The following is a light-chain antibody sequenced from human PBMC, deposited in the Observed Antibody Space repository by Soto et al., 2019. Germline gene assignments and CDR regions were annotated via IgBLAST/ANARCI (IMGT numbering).Light chain of an antibody. V-gene: IGKV3-11*01. CDR1: QSVNKH. CDR2: DTS. Sequence: EIVLTQSPATLSVSPGERATLSCRASQSVNKHLAWYQHKPGQAPRLLIYDTSYRATGIPARFSGGGSGTDSTLTISRLEPEDFAVYYCQQRSNPITFGQGTRLEIK. J-gene: IGKJ5*01. CDR3: QQRSNPIT.